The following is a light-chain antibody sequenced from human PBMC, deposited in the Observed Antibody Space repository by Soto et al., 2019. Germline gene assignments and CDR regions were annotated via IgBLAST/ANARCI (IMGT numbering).Light chain of an antibody. CDR2: EAS. V-gene: IGKV1-5*03. Sequence: DIQMTQSPSSLSASAGDRVTITCRASQSLNRWLAWYQQKPGKAPKLLIYEASSLESGVPSRFSGRGSGTEFTLTISSLQPDDFATYYCQQYSGYSRTFGQGTKVEIK. J-gene: IGKJ1*01. CDR1: QSLNRW. CDR3: QQYSGYSRT.